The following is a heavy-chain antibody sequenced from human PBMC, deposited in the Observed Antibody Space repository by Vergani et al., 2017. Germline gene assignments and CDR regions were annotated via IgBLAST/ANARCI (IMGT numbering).Heavy chain of an antibody. CDR1: GFTFSNFC. CDR3: AKYLRDSTDGLPDS. V-gene: IGHV3-30*02. J-gene: IGHJ4*02. D-gene: IGHD2-21*02. CDR2: IGKDGSNT. Sequence: QVQLVESAGGVVQPGGSLRLSCAASGFTFSNFCMHWIRQAPGKGLEWLAYIGKDGSNTRYRDAVKGRFTVSRDNSKDILYLQLDSLRSEDTALYYCAKYLRDSTDGLPDSWGPGTLVIVSS.